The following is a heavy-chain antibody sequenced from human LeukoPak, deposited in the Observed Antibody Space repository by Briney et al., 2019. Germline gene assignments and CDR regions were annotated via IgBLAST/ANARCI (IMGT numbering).Heavy chain of an antibody. CDR3: ARAQLTGDRYCYMDV. CDR2: IYTSGST. V-gene: IGHV4-61*02. Sequence: PSETLSLTCTVSGGSISSGSYYWSWIRQPAGKGLEWIGRIYTSGSTNYNPSLKSRVTISVDTSKNQFSLKLSSVTAADTAVYYCARAQLTGDRYCYMDVWGKGTTVTVSS. J-gene: IGHJ6*03. D-gene: IGHD7-27*01. CDR1: GGSISSGSYY.